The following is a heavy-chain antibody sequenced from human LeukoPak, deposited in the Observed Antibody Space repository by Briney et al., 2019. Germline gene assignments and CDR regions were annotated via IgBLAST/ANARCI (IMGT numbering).Heavy chain of an antibody. CDR3: ARGGYSSSWGKPYYFDY. V-gene: IGHV3-13*01. D-gene: IGHD6-13*01. CDR2: IGTAGDT. CDR1: GFTVSRNY. J-gene: IGHJ4*02. Sequence: GGSLRLSCAASGFTVSRNYMSWVRQAPGKGLEWVSAIGTAGDTYYPGSVKGRFTISRENAKNSLYLQMNSLRAGDTAVYYCARGGYSSSWGKPYYFDYWGQGTLVTVSS.